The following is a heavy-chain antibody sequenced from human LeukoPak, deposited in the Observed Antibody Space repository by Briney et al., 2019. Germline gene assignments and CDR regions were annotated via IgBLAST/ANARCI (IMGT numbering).Heavy chain of an antibody. CDR2: INPNSGGT. D-gene: IGHD6-19*01. CDR3: ARASVAGTGSDY. Sequence: ASVKVSCKASGYTFTVYYMHWVRQAPGQGLEWMGWINPNSGGTNYAQKFQGRVTMTRDTSISTAYMELSRLRSDDTAVYYCARASVAGTGSDYWGQGTLVTVSS. J-gene: IGHJ4*02. V-gene: IGHV1-2*02. CDR1: GYTFTVYY.